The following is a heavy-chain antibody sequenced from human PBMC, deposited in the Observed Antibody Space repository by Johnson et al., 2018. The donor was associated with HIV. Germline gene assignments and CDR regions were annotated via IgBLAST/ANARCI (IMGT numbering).Heavy chain of an antibody. CDR3: ARGGRGRTYYYDSSGSQDAFDI. CDR1: GFTFGDYA. J-gene: IGHJ3*02. V-gene: IGHV3-49*03. Sequence: VQLVESGGGLVQPGRSLRLSCRASGFTFGDYAMSWFRQAPGKGLEWVGFIRSKAYGATTEYAASVKGRFTISRDDSKSIAYLQMNSLKTEDIAVYYCARGGRGRTYYYDSSGSQDAFDIWGQGTMVTVSS. D-gene: IGHD3-22*01. CDR2: IRSKAYGATT.